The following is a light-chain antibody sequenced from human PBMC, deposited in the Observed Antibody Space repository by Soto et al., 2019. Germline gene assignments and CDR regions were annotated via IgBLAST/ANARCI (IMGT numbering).Light chain of an antibody. CDR3: QQYNNWPFSIS. J-gene: IGKJ5*01. V-gene: IGKV3-20*01. Sequence: VMTHAAGSLSFTRGEEPTVWCKGRSSVSSSYLAWYQQKPGQAPRLLIYGASSRATGIPDRFSGSGSGTDFTLTISNLLSEDVAGYYCQQYNNWPFSISFGQGTRLEIK. CDR1: SSVSSSY. CDR2: GAS.